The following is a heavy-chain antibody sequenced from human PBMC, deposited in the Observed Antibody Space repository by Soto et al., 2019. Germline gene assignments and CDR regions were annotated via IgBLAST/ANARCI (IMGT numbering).Heavy chain of an antibody. CDR3: ARQTYCSSTSCYTVDS. CDR2: IYLGDSDT. Sequence: PXASLKISCKGSGYSFTSYWIGWVRQMPGKGLEWMGIIYLGDSDTRYSPSFQGQVTISADKSISTAYLQWSSLKASDTAMYYCARQTYCSSTSCYTVDSWGQGTLVTGSS. V-gene: IGHV5-51*01. D-gene: IGHD2-2*02. CDR1: GYSFTSYW. J-gene: IGHJ4*02.